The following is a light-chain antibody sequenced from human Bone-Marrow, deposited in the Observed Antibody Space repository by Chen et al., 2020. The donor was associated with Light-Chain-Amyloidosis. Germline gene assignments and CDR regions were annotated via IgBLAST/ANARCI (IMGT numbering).Light chain of an antibody. V-gene: IGLV2-23*02. CDR1: SSDVGSYNL. J-gene: IGLJ3*02. CDR3: CSYAGSSTLV. Sequence: HSALTQPAPVSGSPGQSLTISCTGTSSDVGSYNLVAWYQQHPGKAPKFLIYEVNKRPSGVSNRFSGSQAGNAASLTISGLQAEDEADYYCCSYAGSSTLVFGGGTKVTVL. CDR2: EVN.